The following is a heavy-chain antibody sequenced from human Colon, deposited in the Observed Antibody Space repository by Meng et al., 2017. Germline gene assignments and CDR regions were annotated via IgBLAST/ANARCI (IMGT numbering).Heavy chain of an antibody. CDR3: ARDRKHYGERGWFDP. CDR2: IYYSGST. V-gene: IGHV4-30-4*01. Sequence: VLRRESGPGLVAPSQTLSLTCTVSGGAISSGDYYWSWIRQPPGKGLEWIGYIYYSGSTYSNASLKSRVTISIDRSKNQFSLKLSSVTAADTAVYYCARDRKHYGERGWFDPWGQGTLVTVSS. CDR1: GGAISSGDYY. J-gene: IGHJ5*02. D-gene: IGHD4-17*01.